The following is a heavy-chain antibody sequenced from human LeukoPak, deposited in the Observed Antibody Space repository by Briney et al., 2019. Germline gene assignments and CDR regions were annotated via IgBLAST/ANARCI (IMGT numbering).Heavy chain of an antibody. CDR2: IIDSGGRK. Sequence: GGSLRLSCAVSGITLSNYDMSWVRQAPGKGLEWVAGIIDSGGRKKYADSVKGRFTIYRDNPKNTLYLQMNSLRAEDTAVYFCAKRGVVIRVILVGFHKEAYYFDSWGQGALVTVSS. CDR1: GITLSNYD. D-gene: IGHD3-22*01. J-gene: IGHJ4*02. CDR3: AKRGVVIRVILVGFHKEAYYFDS. V-gene: IGHV3-23*01.